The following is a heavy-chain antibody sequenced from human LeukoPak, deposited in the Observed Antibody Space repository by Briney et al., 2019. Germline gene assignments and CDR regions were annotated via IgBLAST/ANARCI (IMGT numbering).Heavy chain of an antibody. CDR1: GFTFSSYW. D-gene: IGHD6-13*01. V-gene: IGHV3-7*03. CDR2: IKQDGSEK. J-gene: IGHJ1*01. Sequence: GGSLRLSCAASGFTFSSYWMSWVRQAPGKGLEWVANIKQDGSEKYYVDSVKGRFTISRDNAKNSLYLQMNSLRAEDTAVYYCARVWYSSSWSRAEYFQHWGQGTLVAVSS. CDR3: ARVWYSSSWSRAEYFQH.